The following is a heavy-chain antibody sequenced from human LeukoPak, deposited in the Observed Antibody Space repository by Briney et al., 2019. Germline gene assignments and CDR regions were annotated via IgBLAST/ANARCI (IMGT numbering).Heavy chain of an antibody. CDR2: IYYSGSSYS. Sequence: PSETLSLTCAVSGGSISGSSYYWGWIRQPPGKGLEWIGSIYYSGSSYSYYNPSLKSRVTISVDTSKNQFYLKLSSVTDADTAVYYCAREGPHDFWSGYYTGIDYWGQGTLVTISS. D-gene: IGHD3-3*01. J-gene: IGHJ4*02. CDR1: GGSISGSSYY. V-gene: IGHV4-39*07. CDR3: AREGPHDFWSGYYTGIDY.